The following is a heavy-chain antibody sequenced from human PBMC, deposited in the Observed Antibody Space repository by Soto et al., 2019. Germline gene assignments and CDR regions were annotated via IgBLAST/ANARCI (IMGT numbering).Heavy chain of an antibody. Sequence: PSETLSLTCTVSSDSVSGHSYFWSWIRQPPGKGLEWIGYIHYTGSTTYNPSLKSRITMSIDTSEKQFSLKLSSVTTAVTAVYYCGRGVGNNRGTSFDYWGQGALVTVSS. D-gene: IGHD1-1*01. CDR3: GRGVGNNRGTSFDY. J-gene: IGHJ4*02. V-gene: IGHV4-61*01. CDR2: IHYTGST. CDR1: SDSVSGHSYF.